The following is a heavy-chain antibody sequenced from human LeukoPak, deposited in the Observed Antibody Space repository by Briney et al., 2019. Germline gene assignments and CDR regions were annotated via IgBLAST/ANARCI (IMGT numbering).Heavy chain of an antibody. CDR1: GGSISSYY. J-gene: IGHJ4*02. V-gene: IGHV4-59*04. CDR2: IYYSGST. Sequence: PSETLSLTCTVSGGSISSYYWSLIRQSPGKGLEWIGYIYYSGSTYYNPSLKSRVTISVDTSKNQFSLKLSSVTAADTAVYYCAGTGGSGSYYYTAYWGQGTLVTVSS. D-gene: IGHD1-26*01. CDR3: AGTGGSGSYYYTAY.